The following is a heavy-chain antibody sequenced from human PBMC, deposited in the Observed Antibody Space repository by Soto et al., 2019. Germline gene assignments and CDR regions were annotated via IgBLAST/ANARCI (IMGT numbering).Heavy chain of an antibody. CDR1: GFTFSSYG. Sequence: GGSLRLSCAASGFTFSSYGMHWVRQTPGKGLEWVAVIWYDGSNKYYADSVKGRFTISRDNSKNTLYLQMNSLRAEDTAVYYCARDLGIYYDSSGPCDYWGQGTLVTAPQ. CDR2: IWYDGSNK. D-gene: IGHD3-22*01. J-gene: IGHJ4*02. V-gene: IGHV3-33*01. CDR3: ARDLGIYYDSSGPCDY.